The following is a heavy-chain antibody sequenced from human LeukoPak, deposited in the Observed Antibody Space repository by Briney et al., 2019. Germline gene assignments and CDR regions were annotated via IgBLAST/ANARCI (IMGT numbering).Heavy chain of an antibody. CDR1: GYTFTGYY. CDR2: INPNSGGT. D-gene: IGHD4-17*01. V-gene: IGHV1-2*02. J-gene: IGHJ4*02. CDR3: ARDSTMATVTTWSY. Sequence: ASVKVSCKASGYTFTGYYMHWVRQAPGQGLEWMGWINPNSGGTNYAQKFQGRVTMTRDTSISTAYMELSRLRSDDTAVYYCARDSTMATVTTWSYWGQGTLVTVSS.